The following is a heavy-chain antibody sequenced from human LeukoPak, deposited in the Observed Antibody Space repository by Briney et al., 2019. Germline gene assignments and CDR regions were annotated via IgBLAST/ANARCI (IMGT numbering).Heavy chain of an antibody. CDR2: IPYDGSNK. V-gene: IGHV3-30-3*01. CDR1: GFTFSRYA. D-gene: IGHD2-8*01. CDR3: ARDRMSLSKFTFYGMDV. J-gene: IGHJ6*02. Sequence: RSLRLSCAASGFTFSRYAMHWVRQAPGKGLEWVVVIPYDGSNKYYADSVKGRFTISRDNSKNTLYLEMNSLRAEDTAVYYCARDRMSLSKFTFYGMDVWGQGTTVTVSS.